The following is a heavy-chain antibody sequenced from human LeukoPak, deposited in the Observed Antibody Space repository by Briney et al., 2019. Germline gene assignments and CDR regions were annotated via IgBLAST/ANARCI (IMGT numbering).Heavy chain of an antibody. CDR2: TYYSGST. CDR3: AKWLLFNRYYYGIDV. Sequence: SQTLSLTCTVSGGSISNSNYYWDWIRQPPGKGLEWIGTTYYSGSTYYNPSLKDRVTISVDTSKNQFSLRLSSVNPADTAVYYCAKWLLFNRYYYGIDVWGRGTTVTVSS. V-gene: IGHV4-39*01. CDR1: GGSISNSNYY. J-gene: IGHJ6*02. D-gene: IGHD5-24*01.